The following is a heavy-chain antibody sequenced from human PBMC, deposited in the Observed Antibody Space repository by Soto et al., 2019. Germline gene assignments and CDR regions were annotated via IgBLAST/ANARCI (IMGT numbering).Heavy chain of an antibody. J-gene: IGHJ1*01. CDR1: GYSFTTYW. V-gene: IGHV5-51*01. CDR2: IYPGDSDT. Sequence: GESLKISCKGSGYSFTTYWVAWVRQMPGKGLEWVGIIYPGDSDTRYSPSFQGQVTISADRSISTAYLQWSSLKASDTAMYYCERASWKFVDPSYPDYWGQGTPVTVSS. CDR3: ERASWKFVDPSYPDY. D-gene: IGHD1-1*01.